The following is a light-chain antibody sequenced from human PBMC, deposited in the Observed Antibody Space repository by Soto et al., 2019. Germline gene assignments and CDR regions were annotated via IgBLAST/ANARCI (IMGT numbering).Light chain of an antibody. CDR1: SGDIGSYNR. CDR2: EVT. Sequence: QSALTQPASASGSPGQSITISCTGTSGDIGSYNRVSWYQQHPGKAPKLIIYEVTDRPSGVSNRFSGSKSGNTASLTISGLQVEDEDEYYYSSYTYTNISACVFGTGTKVTVL. V-gene: IGLV2-14*01. J-gene: IGLJ1*01. CDR3: SSYTYTNISACV.